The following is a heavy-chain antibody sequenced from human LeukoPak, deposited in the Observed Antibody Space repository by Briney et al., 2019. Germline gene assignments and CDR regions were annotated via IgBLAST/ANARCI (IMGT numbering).Heavy chain of an antibody. J-gene: IGHJ4*02. D-gene: IGHD2-15*01. Sequence: GGSLRLSCAASGFTFSNYWMHWVRQAPGKGLVWVSRINSDGNTSSYADSVKGRFTISRDNAKNTLYLQMNSLRAEDTAVYYCAREEEVVFDYWGQGTLVTVSS. V-gene: IGHV3-74*01. CDR1: GFTFSNYW. CDR2: INSDGNTS. CDR3: AREEEVVFDY.